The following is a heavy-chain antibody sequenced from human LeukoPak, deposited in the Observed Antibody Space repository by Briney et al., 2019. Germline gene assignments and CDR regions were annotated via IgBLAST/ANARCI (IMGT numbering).Heavy chain of an antibody. D-gene: IGHD6-13*01. CDR1: GGSISSSSYY. CDR2: SYYSGST. V-gene: IGHV4-39*01. J-gene: IGHJ5*02. CDR3: ARQGIAAAGSEWFDP. Sequence: PSEPLSLTCTVSGGSISSSSYYWGWIRQPPGKGLEWIGSSYYSGSTYYNPALKSRVTISVDTSKNQFSLKLSSVTAADTAVYYCARQGIAAAGSEWFDPWGQGTLVPVSS.